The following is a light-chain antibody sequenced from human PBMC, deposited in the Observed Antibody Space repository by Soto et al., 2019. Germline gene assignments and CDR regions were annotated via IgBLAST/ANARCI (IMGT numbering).Light chain of an antibody. Sequence: ELVMTQSPATLSVSTGDGVTLXXRASQRVSSNLPGYQQKPGQAPRLXRDGASPRATGSPARFSGSGSGTEFTLTISSLEPEDFAVYYCQQRHNGPSTFGQGTWLDIK. CDR3: QQRHNGPST. CDR1: QRVSSN. V-gene: IGKV3-15*01. J-gene: IGKJ5*01. CDR2: GAS.